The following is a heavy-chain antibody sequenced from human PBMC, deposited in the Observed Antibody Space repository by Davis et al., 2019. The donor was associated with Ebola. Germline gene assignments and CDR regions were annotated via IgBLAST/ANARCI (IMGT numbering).Heavy chain of an antibody. V-gene: IGHV3-30*18. J-gene: IGHJ6*02. CDR3: AKDTAMGGYYYYGMDV. CDR2: ISYDGSNK. CDR1: GFTFSTYG. D-gene: IGHD5-18*01. Sequence: GGSLRLSCAASGFTFSTYGMHWVRQDPGKGLEWVAVISYDGSNKYYADSVKGRFTISRDNSKNTLYLQMNSLRAEDTAVYYCAKDTAMGGYYYYGMDVWGQGTTVTVSS.